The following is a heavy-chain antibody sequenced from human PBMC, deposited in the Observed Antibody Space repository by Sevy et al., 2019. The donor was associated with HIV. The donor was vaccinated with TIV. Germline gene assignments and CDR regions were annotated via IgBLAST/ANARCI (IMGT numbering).Heavy chain of an antibody. D-gene: IGHD5-12*01. CDR1: GFKFDDHT. J-gene: IGHJ4*02. CDR2: IGGDKKKS. CDR3: AKYVGGFSGFDY. V-gene: IGHV3-43*01. Sequence: GGSLRLSCGASGFKFDDHTMHWVRQAPGKGLQWVSFIGGDKKKSSYASSVQGRFSISRDNRRNTLYLQMHSLRIEDTGLYFCAKYVGGFSGFDYWGQGTLVTVSS.